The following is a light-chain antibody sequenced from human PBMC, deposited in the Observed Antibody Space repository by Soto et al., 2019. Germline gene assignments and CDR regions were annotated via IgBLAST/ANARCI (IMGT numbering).Light chain of an antibody. V-gene: IGKV1-5*01. J-gene: IGKJ1*01. CDR2: DAF. Sequence: DIQMTQSPSTLSASVGDRVTITCRDSQSISSWLAWYQQNPGKAPKLLIYDAFSLESGVPSRFSGRGSGTEFTLTISSLQRDDFSTYYCEQYNSYSGTFGQGTKVEIK. CDR3: EQYNSYSGT. CDR1: QSISSW.